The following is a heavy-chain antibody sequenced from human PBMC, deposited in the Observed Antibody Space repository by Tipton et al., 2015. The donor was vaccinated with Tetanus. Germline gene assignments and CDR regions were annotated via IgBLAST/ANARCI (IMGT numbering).Heavy chain of an antibody. J-gene: IGHJ4*02. CDR3: ARDHSSDWYFDVDF. V-gene: IGHV1-2*02. Sequence: QVQLVQSGAEVKKPGASVKLSCKASGYPFTSYYLHWVRQAPGQGLEWMGWINPKSGVTNYAQKFQGRVTMTRDTSISTAYMELSGLRSDDTAVYYCARDHSSDWYFDVDFWGQGTLVTVSS. D-gene: IGHD6-19*01. CDR1: GYPFTSYY. CDR2: INPKSGVT.